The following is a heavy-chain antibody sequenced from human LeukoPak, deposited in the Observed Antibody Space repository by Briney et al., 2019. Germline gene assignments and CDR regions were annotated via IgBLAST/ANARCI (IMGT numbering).Heavy chain of an antibody. Sequence: GGSLRLSCAASGFTFSSYWMSWVRQAPGKGLEWVANIKQDGSEKYYVDSVKGRFTISRDNSKNTLYLQMNSLRAEDTAVYYCAKDASFQQLVRWFWFDPWGQGTLVTVSS. CDR2: IKQDGSEK. CDR1: GFTFSSYW. CDR3: AKDASFQQLVRWFWFDP. J-gene: IGHJ5*02. V-gene: IGHV3-7*03. D-gene: IGHD6-13*01.